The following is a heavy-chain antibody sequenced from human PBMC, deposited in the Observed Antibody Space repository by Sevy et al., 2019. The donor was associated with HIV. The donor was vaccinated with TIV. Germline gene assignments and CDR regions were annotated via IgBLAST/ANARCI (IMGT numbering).Heavy chain of an antibody. CDR3: AKDFCRTDNCADLFDY. J-gene: IGHJ4*02. Sequence: GGSLRLSCAASGFTFINYAMTWVRQAPGKGLEWVSSIYPNGDVTFYAESVKGRFIISRDSSKNTLFLQMNSLRAEDKAVYYCAKDFCRTDNCADLFDYWGQGTLVTVSS. D-gene: IGHD1-20*01. CDR2: IYPNGDVT. V-gene: IGHV3-23*01. CDR1: GFTFINYA.